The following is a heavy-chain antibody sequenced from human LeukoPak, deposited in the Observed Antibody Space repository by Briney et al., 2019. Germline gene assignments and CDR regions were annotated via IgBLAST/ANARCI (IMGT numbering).Heavy chain of an antibody. CDR2: IYTSGRT. Sequence: SQTLSLTCTVSGGSISSGSYYWSWIRQPAGKGLEWIGRIYTSGRTNYNPSLKSRVTISVDTSKNQFSLKLRSVTAADTAVYYCARAVLRFLWEFDYWGQGTLVTVSS. CDR1: GGSISSGSYY. J-gene: IGHJ4*02. CDR3: ARAVLRFLWEFDY. V-gene: IGHV4-61*02. D-gene: IGHD3-3*01.